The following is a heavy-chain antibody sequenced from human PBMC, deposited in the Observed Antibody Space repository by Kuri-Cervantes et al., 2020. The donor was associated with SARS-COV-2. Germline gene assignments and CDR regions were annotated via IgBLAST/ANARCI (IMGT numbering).Heavy chain of an antibody. D-gene: IGHD3-10*01. CDR3: ARLWFGESPDYFDY. Sequence: SGPTLVKPTQTLTLTCRFSGFSLSSRGVGVGWIRQPPGKAREWLALIYWNDDKFYSPSLKSRFTITKDTSKNQVVLTMTNMDPMDTGTYYCARLWFGESPDYFDYWGQGTLVTVSS. J-gene: IGHJ4*02. V-gene: IGHV2-5*01. CDR1: GFSLSSRGVG. CDR2: IYWNDDK.